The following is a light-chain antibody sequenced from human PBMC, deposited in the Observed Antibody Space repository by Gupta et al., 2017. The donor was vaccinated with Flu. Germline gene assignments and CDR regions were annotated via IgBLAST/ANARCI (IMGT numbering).Light chain of an antibody. V-gene: IGKV1-39*01. CDR1: QTIIRY. CDR2: ATS. CDR3: QQSLTIPQT. Sequence: DIQLTQSPSSLSASVGDKVTIPCRASQTIIRYLNWYQQKPGKPPRPLIYATSTVQSGVPSRFSGSGSGTDFTLTISRLQPEDFATYYCQQSLTIPQTFGQGTRVEVK. J-gene: IGKJ1*01.